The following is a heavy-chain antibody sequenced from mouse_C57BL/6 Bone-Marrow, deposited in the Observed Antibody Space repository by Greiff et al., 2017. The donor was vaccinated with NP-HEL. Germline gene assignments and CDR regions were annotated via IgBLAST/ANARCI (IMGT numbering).Heavy chain of an antibody. CDR2: IWRGGST. CDR1: GFSLTSYG. Sequence: VKLVESGPGLVQPSQSLSITCTVSGFSLTSYGVHWVRQSPGKGLEWLGVIWRGGSTDYNAAFMSRLSITKDNSKSQVFFKMNSLQADDTAIYYCAKNLGWLLFMDYWGQGTSVTVSS. D-gene: IGHD2-3*01. J-gene: IGHJ4*01. V-gene: IGHV2-5*01. CDR3: AKNLGWLLFMDY.